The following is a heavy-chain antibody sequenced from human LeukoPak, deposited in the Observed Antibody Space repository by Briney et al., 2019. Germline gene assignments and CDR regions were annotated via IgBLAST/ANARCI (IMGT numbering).Heavy chain of an antibody. CDR3: ASLTIFGVVTAFDI. CDR2: IYYSGST. CDR1: GGSISSYY. Sequence: SETLSLTCTDSGGSISSYYWSWIRQPPGKGLEWIGYIYYSGSTNYNPSLKSRVTISVDTSKNQFSMKLSSVTAADTAVYYCASLTIFGVVTAFDIWGQGTMVTVSS. J-gene: IGHJ3*02. V-gene: IGHV4-59*01. D-gene: IGHD3-3*01.